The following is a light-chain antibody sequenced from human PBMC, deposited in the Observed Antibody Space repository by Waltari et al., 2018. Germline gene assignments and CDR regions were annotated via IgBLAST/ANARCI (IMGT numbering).Light chain of an antibody. V-gene: IGKV1-33*01. Sequence: DIQMTQSPSSLSASVGDRVTITCQASQDISNYLNWYQQKPGKAPKRLIYDASNLETGAPSRFSGSGSGTDFTFTISSLQPEDIATYYCQQYDNLKVTFGPGTKVDIK. CDR2: DAS. CDR1: QDISNY. J-gene: IGKJ3*01. CDR3: QQYDNLKVT.